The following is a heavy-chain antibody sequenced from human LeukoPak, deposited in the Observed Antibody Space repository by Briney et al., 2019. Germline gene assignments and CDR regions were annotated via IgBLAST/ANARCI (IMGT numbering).Heavy chain of an antibody. V-gene: IGHV1-69*04. Sequence: SVEVSCKASGGTFSSYAISWVRQAPGQGLEWMGRIIPIFGIANYAQKFQGRVTITADKSTSTAYMELSSLRSEDTAVYYCARLGAYSGSYQTYNWFDPWGQGTLVTVSS. J-gene: IGHJ5*02. D-gene: IGHD1-26*01. CDR3: ARLGAYSGSYQTYNWFDP. CDR1: GGTFSSYA. CDR2: IIPIFGIA.